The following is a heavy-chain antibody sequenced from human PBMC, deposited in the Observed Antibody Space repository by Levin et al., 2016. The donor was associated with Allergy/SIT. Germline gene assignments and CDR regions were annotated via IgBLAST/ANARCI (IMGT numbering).Heavy chain of an antibody. CDR3: ARDQYDFWSDPPSRMDV. V-gene: IGHV3-11*01. Sequence: GGSLRLSCAASGFTFSDYYMSWIRQAPGKGLEWVSYISSSGSTIYYADSVKGRFTISRDNAKNSLYLQMNSLRAEDTAVYYCARDQYDFWSDPPSRMDVWGQGTTVTVSS. CDR1: GFTFSDYY. D-gene: IGHD3-3*01. CDR2: ISSSGSTI. J-gene: IGHJ6*02.